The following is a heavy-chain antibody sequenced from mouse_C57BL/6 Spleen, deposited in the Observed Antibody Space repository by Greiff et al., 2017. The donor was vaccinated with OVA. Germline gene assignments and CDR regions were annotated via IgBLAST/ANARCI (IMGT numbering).Heavy chain of an antibody. CDR2: IRNKANGYTT. J-gene: IGHJ3*01. D-gene: IGHD2-4*01. V-gene: IGHV7-3*01. CDR1: GFTFTDYY. CDR3: ARGVYDYDGFAY. Sequence: EVKLVESGGGLVQPGGSLSLSCAASGFTFTDYYMSWVRQPPGQALEWLGFIRNKANGYTTEYSASVKGRFTISRDNSQSILYLQMNALRAEDSATYYCARGVYDYDGFAYWGQGTLVTVSA.